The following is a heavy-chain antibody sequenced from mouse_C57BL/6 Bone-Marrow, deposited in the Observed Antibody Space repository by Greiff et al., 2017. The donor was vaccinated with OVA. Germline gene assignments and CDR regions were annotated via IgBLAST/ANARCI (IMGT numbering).Heavy chain of an antibody. CDR3: ARCDYGSLHWYFDV. CDR2: IYPRSGNT. Sequence: QVQLQQSGAELARPGASVKLSCKASGYTFTSYGISWVQQRPGQGLEWIGEIYPRSGNTYYNEKIKGKATLTADKSTSTAYMELRSLTSEDSAVYFCARCDYGSLHWYFDVGGTGTRITVTS. J-gene: IGHJ1*03. D-gene: IGHD1-1*01. CDR1: GYTFTSYG. V-gene: IGHV1-81*01.